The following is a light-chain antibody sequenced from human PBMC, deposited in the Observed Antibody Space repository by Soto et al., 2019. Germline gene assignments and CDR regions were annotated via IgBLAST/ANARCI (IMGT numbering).Light chain of an antibody. Sequence: DIQMTHSPSSLSASVGDRVTITFRASQSISSYLNWYQQKPGKTPKLLIYAASSLQSGVPSRFSGSGSGTDFTLTISSLQSEDFAVYYCQQYDNWPPLTFGQGTRLEI. CDR3: QQYDNWPPLT. CDR1: QSISSY. V-gene: IGKV1-39*01. J-gene: IGKJ5*01. CDR2: AAS.